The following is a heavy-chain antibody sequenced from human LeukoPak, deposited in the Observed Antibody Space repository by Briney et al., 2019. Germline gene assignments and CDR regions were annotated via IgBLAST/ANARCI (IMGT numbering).Heavy chain of an antibody. V-gene: IGHV4-39*07. Sequence: SETLSLTCTVSGGSIDGSTGHWGWIRQPPGKGLEWIGSIFYRGSPYYNPSLNSRVTISIDRSKSQFSLELTSVTAADTAVYYCTRGGGHCNSISCYFDFWGQGTLVTVSS. CDR2: IFYRGSP. D-gene: IGHD2-2*01. CDR3: TRGGGHCNSISCYFDF. CDR1: GGSIDGSTGH. J-gene: IGHJ4*02.